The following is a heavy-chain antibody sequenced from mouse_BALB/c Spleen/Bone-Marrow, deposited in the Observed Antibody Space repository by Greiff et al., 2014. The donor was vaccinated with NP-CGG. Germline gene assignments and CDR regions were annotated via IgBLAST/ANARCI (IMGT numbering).Heavy chain of an antibody. CDR2: IDPANGNT. CDR1: GFNIKDTY. V-gene: IGHV14-3*02. Sequence: EVQLVESGAELVKPGASVKLSCTASGFNIKDTYMHWVKQRPEQGLEWIGRIDPANGNTNYDPKFQGKATITADTSSNTAYLQLSSHASEDTACYYCASYYYGSAWFAYWGQGTLVTVSA. CDR3: ASYYYGSAWFAY. J-gene: IGHJ3*01. D-gene: IGHD1-1*01.